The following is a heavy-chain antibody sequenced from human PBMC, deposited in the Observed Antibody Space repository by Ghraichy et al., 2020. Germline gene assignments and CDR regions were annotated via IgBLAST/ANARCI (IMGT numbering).Heavy chain of an antibody. CDR1: GYTFTSYG. J-gene: IGHJ4*02. Sequence: ASVKVSCKASGYTFTSYGISWVRQAPGQGLEWMGWISAYNGNTNYAQKLQGRVTMTTDTSTSTAYMELRSLRSDDTAVYYCARVVTIFGVVIMYYFDYWGQGTLVTVSS. D-gene: IGHD3-3*01. CDR3: ARVVTIFGVVIMYYFDY. V-gene: IGHV1-18*01. CDR2: ISAYNGNT.